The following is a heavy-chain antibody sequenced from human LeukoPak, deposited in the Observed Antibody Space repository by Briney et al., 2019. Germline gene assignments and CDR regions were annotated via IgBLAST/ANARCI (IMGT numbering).Heavy chain of an antibody. D-gene: IGHD2-21*02. J-gene: IGHJ4*02. V-gene: IGHV3-15*01. CDR1: GFNFNDAY. CDR2: VKRIRDGGTT. Sequence: KPGGSLRLSCLGSGFNFNDAYMNWVRQAPGKGLEWVGRVKRIRDGGTTDETAPVKGRFTISRDDSKRTVYLQMNSLKTVDTAVYFCTARVVTTNEFWGQGTLVTVSS. CDR3: TARVVTTNEF.